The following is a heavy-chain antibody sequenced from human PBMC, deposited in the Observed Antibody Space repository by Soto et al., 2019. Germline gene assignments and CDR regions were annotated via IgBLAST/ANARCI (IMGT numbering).Heavy chain of an antibody. V-gene: IGHV3-33*01. CDR2: IWYDGSNK. CDR1: GFTFSSYG. J-gene: IGHJ6*02. D-gene: IGHD2-2*01. CDR3: ARDQYCSSTRCLTYYYYYYGMDV. Sequence: HPGGSLRLSCAASGFTFSSYGMHWVRQAPGKGLEWVAVIWYDGSNKYYADSVKGRFTISRDNSKNTLYLQMNSLRADDTAVYYCARDQYCSSTRCLTYYYYYYGMDVWGQGTTVTASS.